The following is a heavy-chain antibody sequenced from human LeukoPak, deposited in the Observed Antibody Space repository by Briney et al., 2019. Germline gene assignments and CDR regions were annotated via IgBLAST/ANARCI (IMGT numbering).Heavy chain of an antibody. CDR2: NYHGGRP. D-gene: IGHD4-17*01. Sequence: SEPLSLLCGVCGGFLSGYYWIWMRSSPEKALVWMGDNYHGGRPKHKSSFKSRVTIFSDSSKNDVSLRLSPVTPADTALYFCARDAVPRDYGDTVNAYDLWGQGTMVTVAP. CDR1: GGFLSGYY. V-gene: IGHV4-34*01. CDR3: ARDAVPRDYGDTVNAYDL. J-gene: IGHJ3*01.